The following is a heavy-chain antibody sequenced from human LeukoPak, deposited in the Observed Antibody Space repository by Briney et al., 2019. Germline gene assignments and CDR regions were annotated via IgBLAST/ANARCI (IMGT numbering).Heavy chain of an antibody. Sequence: GGSLRRSCAASAFTFSAYSMNWVRQAPGKGREWISYIGISSGNTKNAEYVKGRFTISGDKAKNSVYLQMNSLRVEDTAVYYCARDYKYDFDNWGQGTLVTVSS. J-gene: IGHJ4*02. CDR3: ARDYKYDFDN. V-gene: IGHV3-48*01. D-gene: IGHD5-24*01. CDR1: AFTFSAYS. CDR2: IGISSGNT.